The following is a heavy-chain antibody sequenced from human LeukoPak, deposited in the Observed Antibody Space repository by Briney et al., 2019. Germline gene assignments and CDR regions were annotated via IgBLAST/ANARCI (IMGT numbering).Heavy chain of an antibody. CDR2: ISAYNGNT. D-gene: IGHD3-22*01. J-gene: IGHJ4*02. CDR3: AREDSGCLDY. Sequence: ASVKVSCKASGYTFTSYGISWVRQAPGQGLEWMGWISAYNGNTNYAQKFQGRVTMTRNTSISTAYMELSSLRSEDTAVYYCAREDSGCLDYWGQGTLVTVSS. CDR1: GYTFTSYG. V-gene: IGHV1-18*01.